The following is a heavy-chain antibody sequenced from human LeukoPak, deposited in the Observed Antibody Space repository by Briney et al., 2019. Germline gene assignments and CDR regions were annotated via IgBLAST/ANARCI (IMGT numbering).Heavy chain of an antibody. CDR3: ATQNYDSSGYYRGLYTDDAFDI. CDR1: GGSISSYY. D-gene: IGHD3-22*01. V-gene: IGHV4-59*01. CDR2: IYYTGST. Sequence: SETLSLTCTVSGGSISSYYWSWIRQPPGKGLEWIGYIYYTGSTNYNPSLKSRVTISVDTSKNQFSLKLSSVTAADTAVYYCATQNYDSSGYYRGLYTDDAFDIWGQGTMVTVSS. J-gene: IGHJ3*02.